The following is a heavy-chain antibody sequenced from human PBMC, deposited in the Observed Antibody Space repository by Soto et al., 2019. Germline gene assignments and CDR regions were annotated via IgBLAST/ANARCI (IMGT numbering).Heavy chain of an antibody. J-gene: IGHJ6*02. V-gene: IGHV3-48*03. Sequence: GSLRLSCAGSGFTLSNYEMNWVRQAPGKGLEWVSYISTGGSGIYYADSVKGRFTIARDNGKNSVYLQMSSLRAEDTATYYCARERGGLSGADVWGQGTTVTVSS. CDR2: ISTGGSGI. CDR3: ARERGGLSGADV. CDR1: GFTLSNYE. D-gene: IGHD1-26*01.